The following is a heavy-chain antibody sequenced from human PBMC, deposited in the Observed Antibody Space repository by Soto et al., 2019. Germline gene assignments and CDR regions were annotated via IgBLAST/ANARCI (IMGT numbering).Heavy chain of an antibody. D-gene: IGHD3-10*01. CDR2: AYHSGST. J-gene: IGHJ4*02. CDR1: GGFTSTNNW. CDR3: ARSPPSSYYGGSGTFDY. Sequence: QLQLQESGPGLVRPSGTLSLTCAVSGGFTSTNNWWSWVRQPPGKGLVWIGDAYHSGSTEYNPSLKSRVSISVDKSKNQISLKLTSATAADTAAYYCARSPPSSYYGGSGTFDYWGQGTLVTVSS. V-gene: IGHV4-4*02.